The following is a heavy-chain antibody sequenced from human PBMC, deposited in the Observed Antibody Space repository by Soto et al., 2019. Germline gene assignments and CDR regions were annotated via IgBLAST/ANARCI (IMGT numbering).Heavy chain of an antibody. J-gene: IGHJ4*02. V-gene: IGHV4-59*01. CDR3: ASSTMVRGVVFDY. CDR2: IYYSGST. Sequence: PETLSLTGTVSGGSISSYYWSWIRQPPGKGLEWIGYIYYSGSTNYNPSLKSRVTISVDTSKNQFSLKLSSVTAADTAVYYCASSTMVRGVVFDYWGQGTMVTVSS. CDR1: GGSISSYY. D-gene: IGHD3-10*01.